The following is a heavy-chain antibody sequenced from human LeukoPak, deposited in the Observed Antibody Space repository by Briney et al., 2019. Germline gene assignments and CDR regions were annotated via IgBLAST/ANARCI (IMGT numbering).Heavy chain of an antibody. D-gene: IGHD2-2*01. CDR3: AEVPGDLVVVAAAIFY. CDR1: GFILRNHA. Sequence: PGGSLRLSCAASGFILRNHAMTWVRQAPGKGLEWVAAISDRGVGTYYADSVRGRFTISRDNSNNALYLQMNSLRAEDTAVYYCAEVPGDLVVVAAAIFYWGQGTLVTVSS. J-gene: IGHJ4*02. CDR2: ISDRGVGT. V-gene: IGHV3-23*01.